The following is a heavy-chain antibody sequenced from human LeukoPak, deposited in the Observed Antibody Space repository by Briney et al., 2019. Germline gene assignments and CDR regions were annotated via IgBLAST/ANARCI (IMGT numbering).Heavy chain of an antibody. CDR3: ARDKRTVSSRDDAFDI. CDR2: IDPSGGTT. D-gene: IGHD4-11*01. Sequence: ASVKVSCKSSGYTFITHYLHWVRQAPGQGLEWMGIIDPSGGTTRYAQSFQGRVSVTRDTSMSTVYLELRSLRSDDTAVYYCARDKRTVSSRDDAFDIWGQGTMVIVSS. V-gene: IGHV1-46*01. CDR1: GYTFITHY. J-gene: IGHJ3*02.